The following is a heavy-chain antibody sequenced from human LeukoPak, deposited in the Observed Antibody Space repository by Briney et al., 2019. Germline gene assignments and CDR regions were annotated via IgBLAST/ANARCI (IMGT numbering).Heavy chain of an antibody. D-gene: IGHD3-10*01. CDR2: INHSGST. Sequence: SETLSLTCAVYGGSFSGYYWSWIRQPPGKGLEWIGEINHSGSTNYNPSLKSRVTISVDTSKNQFSLKLSSVTAADTAVYYCARQSPFLHYYLYWGQGTLVTVSS. CDR3: ARQSPFLHYYLY. CDR1: GGSFSGYY. J-gene: IGHJ4*02. V-gene: IGHV4-34*01.